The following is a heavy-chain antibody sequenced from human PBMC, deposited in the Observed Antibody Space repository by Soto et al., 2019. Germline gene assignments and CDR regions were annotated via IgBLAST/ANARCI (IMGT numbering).Heavy chain of an antibody. V-gene: IGHV1-2*02. D-gene: IGHD3-10*01. J-gene: IGHJ6*02. CDR1: GYTFTAYY. Sequence: QVQLVQSGAEVKEPGDSVRVSCEASGYTFTAYYIHWVRQAPGQGLEWMGWINPKFGDTTYAQDFQGRITLTRDKTISTVYMHLSRLTSDDTAIYYCARNMDYYYGPGSGNGHGVWGQGTTVNVFS. CDR2: INPKFGDT. CDR3: ARNMDYYYGPGSGNGHGV.